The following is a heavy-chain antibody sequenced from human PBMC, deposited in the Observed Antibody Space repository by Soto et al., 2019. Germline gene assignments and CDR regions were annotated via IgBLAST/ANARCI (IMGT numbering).Heavy chain of an antibody. J-gene: IGHJ4*02. D-gene: IGHD3-22*01. CDR3: ARGYYYYDSSGFQRPIDY. V-gene: IGHV4-34*01. Sequence: QVQLQQWGAGLLKPSETLSLTCAVYGGSFSGYYWSWIRQPPGKGLEWIGEINHSGSTNYNPSLKSRVTISVDTSKNQFSLQLSSVTAADTAVYYCARGYYYYDSSGFQRPIDYWGQGTLVTVSS. CDR2: INHSGST. CDR1: GGSFSGYY.